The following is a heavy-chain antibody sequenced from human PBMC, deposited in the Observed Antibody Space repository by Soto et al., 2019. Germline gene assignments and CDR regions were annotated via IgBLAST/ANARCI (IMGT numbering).Heavy chain of an antibody. CDR1: GFTFSDYY. J-gene: IGHJ3*02. V-gene: IGHV3-11*01. Sequence: VGSLRLSCAASGFTFSDYYMSWIRQAPGKGLEWVSYISSSGSTIYYADSVKGRFTISRDNAKNSLYLQMNSLRAEDTAVYYCARDEYYYDSSGYPRAHDAFDIWGQGTMVTVSS. CDR2: ISSSGSTI. CDR3: ARDEYYYDSSGYPRAHDAFDI. D-gene: IGHD3-22*01.